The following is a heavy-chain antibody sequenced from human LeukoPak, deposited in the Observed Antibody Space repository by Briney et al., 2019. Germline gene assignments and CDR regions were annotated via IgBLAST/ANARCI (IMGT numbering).Heavy chain of an antibody. CDR1: GYTFTSYD. D-gene: IGHD2-15*01. CDR2: MNPNSGNT. Sequence: ASVKVSCKASGYTFTSYDINWVRQATGQGLERMGWMNPNSGNTGYAQKFQGRVTMTRNTSISTAYMELSSLRSEDTAVYYCARGVVAATPNWFDPWGQGTLVTVSS. V-gene: IGHV1-8*01. CDR3: ARGVVAATPNWFDP. J-gene: IGHJ5*02.